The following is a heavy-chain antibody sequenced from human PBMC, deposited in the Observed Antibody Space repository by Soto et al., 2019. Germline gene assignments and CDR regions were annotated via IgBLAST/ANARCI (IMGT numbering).Heavy chain of an antibody. CDR1: GASISRYY. Sequence: TSETLSLTCTVSGASISRYYWSWIRQSPGKGLEWIGYLYNTGSTIYNPSLKSRVTISFDASKNQISLQVRSATAADAAVYYCARDLKEYCSDGKCNWFDPWGQGTLVTVSS. J-gene: IGHJ5*02. D-gene: IGHD2-15*01. CDR2: LYNTGST. CDR3: ARDLKEYCSDGKCNWFDP. V-gene: IGHV4-59*01.